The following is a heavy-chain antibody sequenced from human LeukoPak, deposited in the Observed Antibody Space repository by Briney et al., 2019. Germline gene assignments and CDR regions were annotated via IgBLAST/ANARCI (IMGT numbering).Heavy chain of an antibody. CDR1: GFTFSSYS. CDR3: ARDPIYQYYYDSSGPHFDY. J-gene: IGHJ4*02. Sequence: KPGGSLRLSCAASGFTFSSYSMNWVRQAPGKGLEWVSSISSSSSYIYYADSVKGRFTISRENAKNSLYLQMNSLRAEDTAVYYCARDPIYQYYYDSSGPHFDYWGQGTLVTVSS. D-gene: IGHD3-22*01. V-gene: IGHV3-21*01. CDR2: ISSSSSYI.